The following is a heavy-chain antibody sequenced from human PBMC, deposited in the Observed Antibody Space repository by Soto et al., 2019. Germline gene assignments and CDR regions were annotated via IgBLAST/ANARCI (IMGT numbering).Heavy chain of an antibody. J-gene: IGHJ6*02. CDR1: GFTFSSSS. V-gene: IGHV3-48*02. CDR2: ISSSTSTI. CDR3: ARYSGRYTPSYYTMDV. D-gene: IGHD1-26*01. Sequence: EVQLVESGGGLVQPGGSLTLSCAASGFTFSSSSMNWVRQAPGKGLEWVSYISSSTSTIYYADSVKGRFPISRDNAKNSLYLQMSSLRDADTAVYYCARYSGRYTPSYYTMDVWCQGTTVTVSS.